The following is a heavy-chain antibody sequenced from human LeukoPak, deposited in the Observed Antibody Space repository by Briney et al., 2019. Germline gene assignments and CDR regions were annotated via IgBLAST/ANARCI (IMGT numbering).Heavy chain of an antibody. CDR2: IYHSGST. CDR1: GDSISSSNW. D-gene: IGHD3-10*01. CDR3: AISMVRGRDYYGMDV. V-gene: IGHV4-4*02. J-gene: IGHJ6*02. Sequence: PSETLSLTCAVSGDSISSSNWWSWVRQPPGTGLEWTGEIYHSGSTNYSPSLKSRVTISVDTSKNQFSLKLSSVTAADTAVYYCAISMVRGRDYYGMDVWGQGTTVTVSS.